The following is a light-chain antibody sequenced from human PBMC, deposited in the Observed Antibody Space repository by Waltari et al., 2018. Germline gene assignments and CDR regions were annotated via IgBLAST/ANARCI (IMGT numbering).Light chain of an antibody. Sequence: FLTHAPDTLSLYPGERATLSCRASQSVRRSRLAWYQHKPGQAPRLLMYDASTRATGIPDRFSGSGSGTDFSLSISRVEPEDFAVYYCQQYSSSVMYTFGQGTKLEIK. CDR1: QSVRRSR. V-gene: IGKV3-20*01. J-gene: IGKJ2*01. CDR2: DAS. CDR3: QQYSSSVMYT.